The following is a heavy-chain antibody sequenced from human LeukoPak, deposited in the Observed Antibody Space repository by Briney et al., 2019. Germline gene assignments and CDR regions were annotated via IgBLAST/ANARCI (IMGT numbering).Heavy chain of an antibody. J-gene: IGHJ4*02. CDR2: INSDGSST. D-gene: IGHD6-19*01. Sequence: GGSLRLSCAASGFTFSNYWMHWVRHAPGKGLVWVSRINSDGSSTSYADSVKGRFTISRDNAKNTLYLQMNSLRAEDTAVYYCARSNVYSSGWYSELYFDYWGQGTLVTVSS. V-gene: IGHV3-74*01. CDR3: ARSNVYSSGWYSELYFDY. CDR1: GFTFSNYW.